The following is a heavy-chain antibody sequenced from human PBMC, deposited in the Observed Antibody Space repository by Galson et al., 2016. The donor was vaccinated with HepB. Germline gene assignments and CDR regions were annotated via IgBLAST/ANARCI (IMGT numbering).Heavy chain of an antibody. J-gene: IGHJ4*02. CDR1: GFTFSSYW. D-gene: IGHD6-19*01. Sequence: SLRLSCAASGFTFSSYWMTWVRQAPGKGLEWVANIKRDGSDIHYADSVKGRFTISRDNPKNSLYLQMNSLGAEDTAVYHCARDCGKSTGWSNLLDWGQGTLVAV. V-gene: IGHV3-7*03. CDR2: IKRDGSDI. CDR3: ARDCGKSTGWSNLLD.